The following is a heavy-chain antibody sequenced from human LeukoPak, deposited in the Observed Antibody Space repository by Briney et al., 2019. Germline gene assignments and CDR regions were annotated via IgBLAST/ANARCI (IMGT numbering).Heavy chain of an antibody. J-gene: IGHJ4*02. CDR2: IYYSGST. CDR3: ASCPWFGEDVGY. V-gene: IGHV4-39*07. CDR1: GGSISSSSYY. Sequence: SETLSLTCTVSGGSISSSSYYWGWIRQPPGKGLECIGSIYYSGSTYYNPSLKSRVTISVDTSKNQFSLKLSFVTAADTAVYYCASCPWFGEDVGYWGQGTLVTVSS. D-gene: IGHD3-10*01.